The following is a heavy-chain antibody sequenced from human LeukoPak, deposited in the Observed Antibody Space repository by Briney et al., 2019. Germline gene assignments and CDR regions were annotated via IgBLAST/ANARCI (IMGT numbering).Heavy chain of an antibody. CDR3: ARERGGLMTTVYGMDV. V-gene: IGHV1-2*02. CDR2: INPNSGGT. J-gene: IGHJ6*02. CDR1: GYTFTGYY. Sequence: ASVKVSCKASGYTFTGYYMHWVRQAPGQGLEWVGWINPNSGGTNYAQKFQGRVTMTRDTSISTAYMELSRLRSDDTAVYYCARERGGLMTTVYGMDVWGQGTTVTVSS. D-gene: IGHD4-17*01.